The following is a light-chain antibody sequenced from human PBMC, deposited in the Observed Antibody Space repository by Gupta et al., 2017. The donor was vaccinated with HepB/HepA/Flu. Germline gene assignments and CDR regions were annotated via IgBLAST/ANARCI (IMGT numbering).Light chain of an antibody. J-gene: IGLJ3*02. CDR3: GTWDSSLSTGV. CDR2: DNN. Sequence: QSVLTQPPSVSAAPGQKVTFPCSGSSSSIGSNYVSWYQQLPGTAPKLLIYDNNKRPSGIPDRFSGSKSGTSATLGITGLQTGDGADYYCGTWDSSLSTGVFGGGTKLTVL. CDR1: SSSIGSNY. V-gene: IGLV1-51*01.